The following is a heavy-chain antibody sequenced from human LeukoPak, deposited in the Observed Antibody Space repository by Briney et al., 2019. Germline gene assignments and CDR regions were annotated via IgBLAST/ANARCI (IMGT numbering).Heavy chain of an antibody. D-gene: IGHD3-22*01. CDR3: ARPDYYDSSGYSY. V-gene: IGHV3-30-3*01. CDR2: ISYDGSNK. J-gene: IGHJ4*02. CDR1: GFTFSSYA. Sequence: GGSLRLSCAASGFTFSSYATHWVRQAPGKGLEWVAVISYDGSNKYYADSVKGRFTISRDNSKNTLYLQMNSLRAEDTAVYYCARPDYYDSSGYSYWGQGTLVTVSS.